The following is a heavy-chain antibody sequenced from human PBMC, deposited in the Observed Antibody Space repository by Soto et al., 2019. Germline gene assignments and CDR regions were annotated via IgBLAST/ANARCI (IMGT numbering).Heavy chain of an antibody. J-gene: IGHJ6*02. V-gene: IGHV5-51*01. Sequence: GESLKISCKGSGYSFTSYWIGWVRQMPGKGLEWMGIIYPGDSDTRYSPSFQGQVTISADKSISTAYLQWSSLKASDTAMYYCARTLSYSSGWYHYYYGMDVWGQGTTVTVSS. CDR1: GYSFTSYW. CDR3: ARTLSYSSGWYHYYYGMDV. D-gene: IGHD6-19*01. CDR2: IYPGDSDT.